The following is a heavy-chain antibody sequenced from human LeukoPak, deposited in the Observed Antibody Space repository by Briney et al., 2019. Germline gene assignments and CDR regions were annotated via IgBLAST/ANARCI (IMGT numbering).Heavy chain of an antibody. D-gene: IGHD3-10*01. CDR2: ISGSSTST. CDR3: ARAFPYYCGSGSYHLDY. J-gene: IGHJ4*02. Sequence: GGSLRLSCAASGFTFSSYAMTWVRQAPGKGLEWVSGISGSSTSTYYADSVKGRFTISRDNSKNTLYLQMNSLRAEDTAVYYCARAFPYYCGSGSYHLDYWGQGTLVTVSS. V-gene: IGHV3-23*01. CDR1: GFTFSSYA.